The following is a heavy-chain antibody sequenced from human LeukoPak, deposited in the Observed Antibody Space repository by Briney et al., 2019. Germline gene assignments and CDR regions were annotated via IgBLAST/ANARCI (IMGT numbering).Heavy chain of an antibody. CDR3: ARSPMNDGDYVHYYYYYMDV. CDR2: ISGSGRGGNT. J-gene: IGHJ6*03. V-gene: IGHV3-23*01. CDR1: GFTFSSYA. Sequence: GGSLRLSCAASGFTFSSYAMSWVRQAPGKGLEWVSGISGSGRGGNTYYADSVKGRFTISRDNSKNTLYLQMNSLRAEDTAVYYCARSPMNDGDYVHYYYYYMDVWGKGTTVTISS. D-gene: IGHD4-17*01.